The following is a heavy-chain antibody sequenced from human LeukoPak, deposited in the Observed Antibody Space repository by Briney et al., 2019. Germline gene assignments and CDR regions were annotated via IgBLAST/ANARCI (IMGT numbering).Heavy chain of an antibody. V-gene: IGHV1-2*02. CDR2: INPNSGGT. D-gene: IGHD6-19*01. CDR1: GYTFTGYY. J-gene: IGHJ4*02. CDR3: ARPSSIAVVQLDY. Sequence: ASVKVSCKASGYTFTGYYMHWVRQAPGQGLEWMGWINPNSGGTNYAQKFQGRVTMTRDTSISTAYMELSRLRSDDTAVYYCARPSSIAVVQLDYWGQGTLVTVSS.